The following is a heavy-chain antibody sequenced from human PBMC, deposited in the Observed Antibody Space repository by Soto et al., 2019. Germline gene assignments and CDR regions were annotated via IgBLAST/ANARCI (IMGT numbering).Heavy chain of an antibody. CDR3: AREGYTPRDYYYYGMDV. V-gene: IGHV1-69*13. J-gene: IGHJ6*02. CDR1: GGTFSSYA. CDR2: IIPIFGTA. D-gene: IGHD3-16*02. Sequence: ASVKVSCKASGGTFSSYAISWVRQAPGQGLEWMGGIIPIFGTANYAQKFQGRVTITADESTSTAYMELSSLRSEDTAVYYCAREGYTPRDYYYYGMDVWGQGTTVTVSS.